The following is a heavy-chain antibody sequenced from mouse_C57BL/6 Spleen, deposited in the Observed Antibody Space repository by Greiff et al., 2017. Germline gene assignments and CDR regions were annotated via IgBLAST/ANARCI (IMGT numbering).Heavy chain of an antibody. CDR2: TNPGSGGT. Sequence: QVQLQQSGAELVRPGTSVKVSCKASGYAFTNYLIEWVKQRPGQGLEWIGVTNPGSGGTNYNEKFKGKATLTADKSSSTAYMQLSSLTAEDSAVYFCARDGNAWFAYWGQGTLVTVSA. V-gene: IGHV1-54*01. CDR1: GYAFTNYL. J-gene: IGHJ3*01. CDR3: ARDGNAWFAY.